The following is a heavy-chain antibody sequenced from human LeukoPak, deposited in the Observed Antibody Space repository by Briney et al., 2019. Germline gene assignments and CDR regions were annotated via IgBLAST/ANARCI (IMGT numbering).Heavy chain of an antibody. Sequence: SETLSLTCTVSGGSISSYYWSWIRQPPGKGLEWIGYIYYSGSTNYNPSLKSRVTISVDTSKNQFSLKLSSVTAADTAVYYCARVYVNDFWSGSLRAFDIWGQGTMVTVSS. CDR3: ARVYVNDFWSGSLRAFDI. V-gene: IGHV4-59*01. CDR2: IYYSGST. CDR1: GGSISSYY. D-gene: IGHD3-3*01. J-gene: IGHJ3*02.